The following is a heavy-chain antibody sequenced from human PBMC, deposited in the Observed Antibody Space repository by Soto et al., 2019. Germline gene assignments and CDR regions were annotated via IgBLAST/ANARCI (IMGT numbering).Heavy chain of an antibody. CDR3: ARDQLAGWFDP. CDR2: INAGNGNT. CDR1: GYTFTSYA. J-gene: IGHJ5*02. V-gene: IGHV1-3*01. Sequence: QVQLVQSGAEVKKPGASVKVSSKASGYTFTSYAMHWVRQAPGQRLGWMGWINAGNGNTKYSQKFQGRVTITRDTSASTAYMELSSLRSEDTAVYYCARDQLAGWFDPWGQGTLVTVSS. D-gene: IGHD1-1*01.